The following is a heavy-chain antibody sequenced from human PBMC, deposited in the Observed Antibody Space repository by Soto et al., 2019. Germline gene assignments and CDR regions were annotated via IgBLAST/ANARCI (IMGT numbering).Heavy chain of an antibody. J-gene: IGHJ3*02. CDR3: ARIGAMYYDYIWGSYRSSYAFVI. CDR1: GGSISSGGYY. Sequence: PSETLSLTCTVSGGSISSGGYYWSWIRQHPGKGLEWIGYIYYSGSTYYNPSLKSRVTISVDTSKNQFSLKLSSVTAADTAVYYCARIGAMYYDYIWGSYRSSYAFVIWGQGTMVTVSS. D-gene: IGHD3-16*02. CDR2: IYYSGST. V-gene: IGHV4-31*03.